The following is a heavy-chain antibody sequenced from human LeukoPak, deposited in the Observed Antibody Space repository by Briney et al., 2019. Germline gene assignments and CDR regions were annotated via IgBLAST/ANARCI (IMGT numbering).Heavy chain of an antibody. CDR3: ARVSDISVAAYFDY. D-gene: IGHD6-19*01. Sequence: GGTLRLSCAASGFTFSHYGMSWVRQAPGKGLEWVSTINWNGGSTGYADSVKGRFTISRDNAKNSLYLQMNSLRAEDTALYYCARVSDISVAAYFDYWGQGTLVTVSS. J-gene: IGHJ4*02. CDR2: INWNGGST. CDR1: GFTFSHYG. V-gene: IGHV3-20*04.